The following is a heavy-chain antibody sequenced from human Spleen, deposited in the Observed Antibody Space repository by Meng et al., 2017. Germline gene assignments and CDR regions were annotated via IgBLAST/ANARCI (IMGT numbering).Heavy chain of an antibody. CDR1: GFTFSDYY. CDR3: ARGMKYNAEYFQY. V-gene: IGHV3-11*01. CDR2: ISSSGSTI. Sequence: QVQLVESVGGLVKAGGSLRLSCAVPGFTFSDYYMNWIRPAPGKGLEWVSYISSSGSTIYYADSVKGRFTISRDNAKNSLYLQMNSLRAEDTAVYYCARGMKYNAEYFQYWGQGTLVTVSS. D-gene: IGHD1-14*01. J-gene: IGHJ1*01.